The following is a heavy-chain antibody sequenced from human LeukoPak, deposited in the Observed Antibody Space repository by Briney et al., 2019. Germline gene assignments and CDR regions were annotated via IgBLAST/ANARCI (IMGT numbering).Heavy chain of an antibody. CDR1: GGSISSGSYY. Sequence: SETLSLTCTVSGGSISSGSYYWSWIRQPAWKGLEWIGRIYTSGSTNYNPSLKSRVTISVDTSKNQFSLKLSSVTAADTAVYYCCGGDCSHYWGQGTLVTVSS. V-gene: IGHV4-61*02. J-gene: IGHJ4*02. CDR2: IYTSGST. D-gene: IGHD2-21*02. CDR3: CGGDCSHY.